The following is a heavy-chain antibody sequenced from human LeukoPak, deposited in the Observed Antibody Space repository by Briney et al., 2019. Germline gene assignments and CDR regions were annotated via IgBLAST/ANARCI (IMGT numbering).Heavy chain of an antibody. D-gene: IGHD1-26*01. V-gene: IGHV4-39*07. CDR2: IYYSGST. J-gene: IGHJ3*02. Sequence: SETLSLTCTVSGGSISSSSYYWGWIRQPPGKGLEWIGSIYYSGSTYYNPSLKSRVTISVDTSKNQFSLKLSSVTAADTAAYYCAIGWELPIGDAFDIWGQGTMVTVSS. CDR3: AIGWELPIGDAFDI. CDR1: GGSISSSSYY.